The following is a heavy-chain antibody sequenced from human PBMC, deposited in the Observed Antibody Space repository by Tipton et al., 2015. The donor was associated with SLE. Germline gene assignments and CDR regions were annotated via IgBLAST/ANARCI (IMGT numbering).Heavy chain of an antibody. D-gene: IGHD1-7*01. Sequence: QSGPEVKKPGSSVKVSCKFSGGSLNSYAISWVRQAPAQGLEWMGGIIPVFGTSNYARNFQGRITITADKATSTVYMQMNRLRSEDTAVYYCAKDPFSTGWNSFYFDFWGQGTVVTVSP. CDR1: GGSLNSYA. V-gene: IGHV1-69*06. CDR3: AKDPFSTGWNSFYFDF. J-gene: IGHJ4*02. CDR2: IIPVFGTS.